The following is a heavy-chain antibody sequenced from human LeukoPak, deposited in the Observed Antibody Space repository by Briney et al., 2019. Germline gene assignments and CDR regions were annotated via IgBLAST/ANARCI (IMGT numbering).Heavy chain of an antibody. CDR2: INHSGST. V-gene: IGHV4-34*01. Sequence: LETLSLTCAVYGGSFSGYYWSWIRQPPGKGLEWIGEINHSGSTNYNPSLKSRVTISVDTSKNQFSLKLSSVTAADTAVYYCARVRGYCSGGSCTARFDPWGQGTLVTVSS. CDR3: ARVRGYCSGGSCTARFDP. J-gene: IGHJ5*02. D-gene: IGHD2-15*01. CDR1: GGSFSGYY.